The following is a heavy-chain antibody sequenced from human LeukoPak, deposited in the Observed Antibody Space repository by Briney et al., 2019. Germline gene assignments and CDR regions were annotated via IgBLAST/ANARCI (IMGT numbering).Heavy chain of an antibody. D-gene: IGHD2-21*02. Sequence: KPSETLSLTCAVYGGSFSGYYWSWIRQPPGKGLEWIGEINHSGSTNYNPSLKSRVTISVDTSKNQFSLKLSSVTAADTAVYYCARAIVTASQKYYFDYWGQGTLVTVSS. CDR3: ARAIVTASQKYYFDY. CDR1: GGSFSGYY. J-gene: IGHJ4*02. V-gene: IGHV4-34*01. CDR2: INHSGST.